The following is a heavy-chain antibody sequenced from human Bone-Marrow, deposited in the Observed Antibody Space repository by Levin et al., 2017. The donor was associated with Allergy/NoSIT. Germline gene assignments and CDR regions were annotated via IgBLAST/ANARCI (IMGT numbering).Heavy chain of an antibody. CDR3: ARGTLEIDY. D-gene: IGHD3-3*01. V-gene: IGHV3-30*03. CDR2: ISYDGNNE. J-gene: IGHJ4*02. Sequence: SCAASGFSFSSFGMHWVRQAPGEGLEWLALISYDGNNEYYADSVKGRFTISRDNSKNTLSLQMNSLRVEDTAVYYCARGTLEIDYWGQGTLVTVSS. CDR1: GFSFSSFG.